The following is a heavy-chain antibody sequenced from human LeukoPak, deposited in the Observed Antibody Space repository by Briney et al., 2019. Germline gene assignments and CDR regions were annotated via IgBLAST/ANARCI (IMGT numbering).Heavy chain of an antibody. V-gene: IGHV3-23*01. Sequence: GGSLRLSCAASGFTFSSYAMSWVRQAPGKGLEWVSAISGSGGSTYYADSVKGRFTISRDNAKNSLYLQMNSLRAEDTAVYYCARNSWYGDYWGQGTLVTVSS. CDR2: ISGSGGST. D-gene: IGHD6-13*01. CDR1: GFTFSSYA. J-gene: IGHJ4*02. CDR3: ARNSWYGDY.